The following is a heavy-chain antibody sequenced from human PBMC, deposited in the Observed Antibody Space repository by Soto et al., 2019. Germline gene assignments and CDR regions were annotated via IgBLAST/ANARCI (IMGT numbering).Heavy chain of an antibody. D-gene: IGHD4-17*01. CDR1: GFSLSTSGVG. J-gene: IGHJ4*02. CDR2: IYWDDYK. V-gene: IGHV2-5*02. CDR3: AHKGYGDYPLDY. Sequence: QITLKESGPTLVKPTQTLTLTCTFSGFSLSTSGVGVGWIRQPPGKALEWPAVIYWDDYKHYSPSLKSRLTITKDTSKNQVVLTMTNMDPVDTATYYCAHKGYGDYPLDYWGQGTLLTVSS.